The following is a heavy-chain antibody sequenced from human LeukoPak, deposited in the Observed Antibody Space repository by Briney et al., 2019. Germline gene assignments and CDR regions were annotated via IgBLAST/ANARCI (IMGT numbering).Heavy chain of an antibody. D-gene: IGHD4-23*01. Sequence: SETLSLTCTVSGGSISSSSYYWGWIRQPPGKGLEWIGSIYYSGSTYYNPSLKSRVTISVDTSKNQFSLKLSSVTAADTAVCYCAREVLYGGKPGPFPRYFDLWGRGTLVTVSS. J-gene: IGHJ2*01. CDR3: AREVLYGGKPGPFPRYFDL. CDR1: GGSISSSSYY. CDR2: IYYSGST. V-gene: IGHV4-39*07.